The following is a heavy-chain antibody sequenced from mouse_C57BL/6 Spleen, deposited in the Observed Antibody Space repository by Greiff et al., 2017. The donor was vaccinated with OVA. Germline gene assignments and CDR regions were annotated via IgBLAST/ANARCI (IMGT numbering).Heavy chain of an antibody. Sequence: QVQLQQSGAELVRPGTSVKVSCKASGYAFTNYLIEWVKQRPGQGLEWIGVINPGSGGTNYNEKFKGKATLTADKSSSPAYMQLSSLTSEDSAVYFCAEDSLGFAYWGQGTLVTVSA. J-gene: IGHJ3*01. CDR1: GYAFTNYL. CDR3: AEDSLGFAY. D-gene: IGHD3-2*01. V-gene: IGHV1-54*01. CDR2: INPGSGGT.